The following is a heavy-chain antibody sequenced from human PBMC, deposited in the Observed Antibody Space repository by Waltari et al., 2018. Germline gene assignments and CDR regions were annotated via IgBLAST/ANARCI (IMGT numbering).Heavy chain of an antibody. Sequence: EVQLLESGGGLVQPGGSLRLSCAASGFTFSSYAMSWVRQAPGKGLEWVSAISGSGGSTYDADSVKGRFTISRDNSKNTLYLQMNSLRAEDTAVYYCRSYSGSYKYYFDYWGQGTLVTVSS. V-gene: IGHV3-23*01. J-gene: IGHJ4*02. CDR1: GFTFSSYA. D-gene: IGHD1-26*01. CDR3: RSYSGSYKYYFDY. CDR2: ISGSGGST.